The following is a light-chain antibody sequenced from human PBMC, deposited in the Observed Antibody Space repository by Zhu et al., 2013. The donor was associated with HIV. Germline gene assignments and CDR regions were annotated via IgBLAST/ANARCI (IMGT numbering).Light chain of an antibody. J-gene: IGLJ1*01. Sequence: QSALTQPASVSGSPGQSITISCTGTSSDIGSYNLVSWYQQHPGKAPKLVIYEVSERPSGVSNRFSGSKSGNTASLTISGLQTQDEADYYCCSYATPVFVFGSGTKVTVL. V-gene: IGLV2-23*02. CDR1: SSDIGSYNL. CDR3: CSYATPVFV. CDR2: EVS.